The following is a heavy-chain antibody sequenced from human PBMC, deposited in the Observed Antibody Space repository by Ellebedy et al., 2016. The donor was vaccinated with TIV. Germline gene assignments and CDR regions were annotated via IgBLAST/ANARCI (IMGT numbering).Heavy chain of an antibody. CDR3: ARRYSGSSYHYFDY. D-gene: IGHD1-26*01. J-gene: IGHJ4*02. Sequence: MPGGSLRLSCTVSVGSISSNYWDWIRQPQGKGLEWIGYIYNSVITNYNPSLKSRVTMSVDTSKRQLSLKLRSVTAADTAVYYCARRYSGSSYHYFDYWGQGTLVIVSS. CDR1: VGSISSNY. CDR2: IYNSVIT. V-gene: IGHV4-59*08.